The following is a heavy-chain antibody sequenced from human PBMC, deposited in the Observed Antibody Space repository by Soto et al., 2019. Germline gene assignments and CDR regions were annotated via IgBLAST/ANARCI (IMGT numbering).Heavy chain of an antibody. CDR1: GFSVSSTY. CDR3: AKDLGPLRLLNYYFYGLDV. V-gene: IGHV3-53*02. J-gene: IGHJ6*02. D-gene: IGHD2-15*01. Sequence: EVQPVETGGGVVQRGGSLTLSCNASGFSVSSTYMSWVRQAPGRGLEWVAVIESGGSAHYADSVKGRFTISRDDPKNIIYLQMHTLRAEDTAVYYCAKDLGPLRLLNYYFYGLDVWGQGTSVTVSS. CDR2: IESGGSA.